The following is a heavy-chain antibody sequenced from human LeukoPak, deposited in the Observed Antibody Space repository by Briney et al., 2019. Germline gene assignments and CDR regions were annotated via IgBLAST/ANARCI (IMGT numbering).Heavy chain of an antibody. Sequence: ASVKVSCKASGYTFTSYYMHWVRQAPGQGLEWMGWVNPNSGNTGYAQKFQGRVTITRDTSINTAYMELSSLRSEDTAVYYCTRSSSWSAARRDAFDIWGQGTMVTVSS. J-gene: IGHJ3*02. V-gene: IGHV1-8*03. CDR1: GYTFTSYY. CDR2: VNPNSGNT. D-gene: IGHD6-6*01. CDR3: TRSSSWSAARRDAFDI.